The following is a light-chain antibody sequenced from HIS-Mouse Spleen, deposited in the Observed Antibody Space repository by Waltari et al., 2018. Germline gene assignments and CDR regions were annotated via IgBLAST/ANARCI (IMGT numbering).Light chain of an antibody. V-gene: IGLV3-21*03. Sequence: SYVLTQPPSVSVAPGKPARITCGGNNIGSTSVPWYQQKPGQAPVLVVYDDSDRPSGIPERFSGSNSGNTATLTISRVEAGDEADYYCQVWDSSSDHVVFGGGTKLTVL. CDR2: DDS. J-gene: IGLJ2*01. CDR1: NIGSTS. CDR3: QVWDSSSDHVV.